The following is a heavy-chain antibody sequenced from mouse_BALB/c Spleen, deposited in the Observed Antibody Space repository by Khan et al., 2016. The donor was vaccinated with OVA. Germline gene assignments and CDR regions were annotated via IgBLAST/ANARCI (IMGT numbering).Heavy chain of an antibody. CDR2: IDPFNGGT. V-gene: IGHV1S135*01. D-gene: IGHD4-1*01. CDR3: TRLGITTWFAY. Sequence: VQLQQSGPELMKPGTSVKISCKASGYSFTTFYMHWVNQSHGKSLEWVGYIDPFNGGTNYNQKFKGKATLTVDKSSSTAYRHLNSLTSEDSAVYFCTRLGITTWFAYWGQGTLVSVSA. CDR1: GYSFTTFY. J-gene: IGHJ3*01.